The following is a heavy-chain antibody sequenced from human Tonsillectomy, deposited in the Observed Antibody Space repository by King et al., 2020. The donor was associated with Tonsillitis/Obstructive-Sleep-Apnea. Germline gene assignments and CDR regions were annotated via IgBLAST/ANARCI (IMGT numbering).Heavy chain of an antibody. J-gene: IGHJ2*01. CDR1: GFTVSRNY. Sequence: VQLVESGGTLIQPGGSLRLSCAASGFTVSRNYMSWVRQAPGKGLEWISVFYGGGSTYYADSVQGRFTISRDNSENTLNLQMNSLGAEDTAVYYCARAPVVPASWYFDLWGRGTLVTVSS. CDR3: ARAPVVPASWYFDL. D-gene: IGHD2-2*01. V-gene: IGHV3-53*01. CDR2: FYGGGST.